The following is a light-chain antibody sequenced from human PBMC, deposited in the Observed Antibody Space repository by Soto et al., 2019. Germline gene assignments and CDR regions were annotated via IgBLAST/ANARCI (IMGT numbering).Light chain of an antibody. Sequence: DIQMTQSPSTLSASVGDRATITCRASQSISSWLAWYQQKPGKAPKLLIYKASSLESGVPSRFSGSGSGTEFTLTISSLQPDDFVTYYCQQYNSYRRTFGQGTKVEIK. V-gene: IGKV1-5*03. CDR3: QQYNSYRRT. CDR2: KAS. CDR1: QSISSW. J-gene: IGKJ1*01.